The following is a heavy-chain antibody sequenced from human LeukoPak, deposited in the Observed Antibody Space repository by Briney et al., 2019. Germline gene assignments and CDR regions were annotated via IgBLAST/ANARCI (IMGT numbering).Heavy chain of an antibody. V-gene: IGHV4-59*01. CDR3: ARGYYYDSSGYPDAFDI. D-gene: IGHD3-22*01. Sequence: SETLSLTCAVSGGSISSYYWSWIRQPPGRGLEWIGYIYYSGSTNYNPSLKSRVTISVDTSKNQFSLKLSSVTAADTAVYYCARGYYYDSSGYPDAFDIWGQGTMVTVSS. CDR1: GGSISSYY. J-gene: IGHJ3*02. CDR2: IYYSGST.